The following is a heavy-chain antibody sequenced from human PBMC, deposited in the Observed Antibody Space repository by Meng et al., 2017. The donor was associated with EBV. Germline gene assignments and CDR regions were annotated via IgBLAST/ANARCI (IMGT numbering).Heavy chain of an antibody. CDR2: IIPIFGTA. J-gene: IGHJ4*02. D-gene: IGHD1-20*01. V-gene: IGHV1-69*01. Sequence: QGPLLRLGGGVTEPGSRVMVSCKDSGGTFSGSAITGVGPAPGQGLEWMGGIIPIFGTANYVTKSLGRVTITAYESTSTAYMELSSLRSEDTDVYYCARAPDNWNDGPYYWGQGTLVTVSS. CDR1: GGTFSGSA. CDR3: ARAPDNWNDGPYY.